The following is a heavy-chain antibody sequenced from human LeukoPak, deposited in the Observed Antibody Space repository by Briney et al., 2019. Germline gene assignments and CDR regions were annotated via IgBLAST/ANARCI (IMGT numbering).Heavy chain of an antibody. CDR2: MNPNSGNT. J-gene: IGHJ3*02. D-gene: IGHD1-1*01. Sequence: ASVKVSCKASGYTFTSYDINWVRQATGQGLEWMGWMNPNSGNTGYAQKFQGRVTITRNTSISTAYMELSSLRSEGTAVYYCASGTTGTTGDAFDIWGQGTMVTVSS. V-gene: IGHV1-8*03. CDR3: ASGTTGTTGDAFDI. CDR1: GYTFTSYD.